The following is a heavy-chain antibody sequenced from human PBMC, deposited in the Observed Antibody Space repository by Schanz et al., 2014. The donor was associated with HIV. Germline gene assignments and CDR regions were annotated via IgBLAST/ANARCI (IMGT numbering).Heavy chain of an antibody. CDR2: IIPIFGTA. V-gene: IGHV1-69*01. CDR3: ARDDVLDSLAS. D-gene: IGHD2-21*01. CDR1: EKTFSDIA. Sequence: QVRLVQSGAEVKKPGASVTVSCKASEKTFSDIAINWVRQAPGQGLEWMGGIIPIFGTANYAQKFQGRVTITADESTSTAYMELTGLNPEDTAIYYCARDDVLDSLASWGQGTLVTVSS. J-gene: IGHJ5*02.